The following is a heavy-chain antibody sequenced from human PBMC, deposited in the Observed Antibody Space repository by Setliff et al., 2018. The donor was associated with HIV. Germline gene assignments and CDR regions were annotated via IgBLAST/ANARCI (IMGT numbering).Heavy chain of an antibody. CDR1: GGSITSGSYY. V-gene: IGHV4-39*01. Sequence: PSETLSLTCSVSGGSITSGSYYWGWIRQPPGKGLKWIGSTFYSGSTYYNPSLKSRVSISLDTSKNQFSLKLRSVTAADTALYYCARGRYRSRWYASDHYYIDVWGKGTTVTVSS. CDR3: ARGRYRSRWYASDHYYIDV. J-gene: IGHJ6*03. D-gene: IGHD6-13*01. CDR2: TFYSGST.